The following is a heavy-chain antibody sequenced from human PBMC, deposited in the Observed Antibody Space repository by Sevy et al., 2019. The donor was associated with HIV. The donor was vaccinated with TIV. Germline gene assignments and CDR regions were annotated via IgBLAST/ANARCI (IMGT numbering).Heavy chain of an antibody. CDR3: ARGYRLGYCSGGSCSFFDY. D-gene: IGHD2-15*01. CDR1: GGSFSGYY. Sequence: SDTLSLTCAVYGGSFSGYYWSWIRQPPGKGLEWIGEINHSGSTNYNPSLKSRVTISVDTSKNQFSLKLSSVTAADTAVYYCARGYRLGYCSGGSCSFFDYWGQEPWSPSPQ. CDR2: INHSGST. V-gene: IGHV4-34*01. J-gene: IGHJ4*01.